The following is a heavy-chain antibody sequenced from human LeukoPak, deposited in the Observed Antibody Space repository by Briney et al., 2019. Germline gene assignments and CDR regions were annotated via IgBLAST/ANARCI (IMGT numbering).Heavy chain of an antibody. V-gene: IGHV4-34*01. CDR3: ARGRIAARPHWFDP. CDR2: INHSGST. Sequence: PSETLSLTCAVYGGSFSGYYWSWIRQPPGKGLEWIGEINHSGSTNYNPSLKSRVTISVDTSKNQFSLKLSSVTAAGTAVYYCARGRIAARPHWFDPWGQGTLVTVSS. D-gene: IGHD6-6*01. J-gene: IGHJ5*02. CDR1: GGSFSGYY.